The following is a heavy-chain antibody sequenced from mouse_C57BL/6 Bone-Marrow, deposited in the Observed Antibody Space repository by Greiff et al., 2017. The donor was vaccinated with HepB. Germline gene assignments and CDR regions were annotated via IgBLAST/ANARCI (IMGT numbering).Heavy chain of an antibody. CDR1: GYAFSSSW. J-gene: IGHJ4*01. V-gene: IGHV1-82*01. Sequence: QVHVKQSGPELVKPGASVKISCKASGYAFSSSWMNWVKQRPGKGLAWIGRIYPGDGDTNYNGKFKGKATLTADKSSSIAYMQLSSLTSEDSAVYFCAIPLITTDAMDYWGQGTSVTVSS. CDR3: AIPLITTDAMDY. CDR2: IYPGDGDT. D-gene: IGHD1-1*01.